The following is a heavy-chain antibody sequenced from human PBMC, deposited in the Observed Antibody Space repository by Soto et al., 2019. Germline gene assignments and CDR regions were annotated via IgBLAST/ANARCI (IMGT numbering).Heavy chain of an antibody. V-gene: IGHV4-39*01. CDR3: ARRWGYSFDY. D-gene: IGHD7-27*01. Sequence: QLQLQESGPGLVKPSETLSLTCTVSGGSISSYYWGWIRRPPGKGLEWIGSIYYSGSTYYNPSLXRXRXIXIDTSKNQFSLNLSSVTAADTAVYYCARRWGYSFDYWGQGTLVTVSS. CDR2: IYYSGST. J-gene: IGHJ4*02. CDR1: GGSISSYY.